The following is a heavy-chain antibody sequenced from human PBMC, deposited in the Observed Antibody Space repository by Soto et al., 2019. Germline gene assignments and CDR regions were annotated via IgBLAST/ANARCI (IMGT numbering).Heavy chain of an antibody. D-gene: IGHD5-12*01. Sequence: PSETLSLTCTVSGDSISAYSWGWVRQPPGKGLEWIGNIHYNENTKYNPSLKSRVTMSVDTSKNQFSLRLISVTAADTAKYFCAREGNLGRWLQPLDFWGQGTLVTVS. CDR2: IHYNENT. J-gene: IGHJ4*02. V-gene: IGHV4-59*01. CDR1: GDSISAYS. CDR3: AREGNLGRWLQPLDF.